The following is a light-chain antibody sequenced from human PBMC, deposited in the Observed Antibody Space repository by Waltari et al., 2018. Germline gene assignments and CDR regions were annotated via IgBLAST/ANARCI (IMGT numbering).Light chain of an antibody. CDR2: DAS. CDR1: QSVGNL. V-gene: IGKV3-11*01. Sequence: EIVLTQSPATLSLSPGESATLPCRASQSVGNLLAWYQQKPGQAPRLLVYDASNRATGIPARFSGSGSGTDFTLTIGSLEPEDFAVYYCQQRSNWSPALTFGGGTKVDIK. J-gene: IGKJ4*01. CDR3: QQRSNWSPALT.